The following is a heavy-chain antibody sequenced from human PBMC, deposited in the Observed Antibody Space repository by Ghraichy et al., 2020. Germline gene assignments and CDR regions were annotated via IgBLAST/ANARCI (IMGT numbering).Heavy chain of an antibody. CDR3: ARDDRRYSSSWYLVYYYGMDV. V-gene: IGHV4-34*01. Sequence: SETLSLTCAVYGGSFSGYYWSWIRQPPGKGLEWIGEINHSGSTNYNPSLKSRVTISVDTSKNQFSLKLSSVTAADTSVYYCARDDRRYSSSWYLVYYYGMDVGGQGTTVTGSS. CDR1: GGSFSGYY. CDR2: INHSGST. D-gene: IGHD6-13*01. J-gene: IGHJ6*02.